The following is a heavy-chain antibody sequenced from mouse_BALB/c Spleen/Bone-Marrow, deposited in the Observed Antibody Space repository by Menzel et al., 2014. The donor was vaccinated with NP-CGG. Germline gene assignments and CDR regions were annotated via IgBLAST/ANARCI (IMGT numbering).Heavy chain of an antibody. D-gene: IGHD1-1*01. V-gene: IGHV4-1*02. Sequence: LQQSGGGLVQPGGSLKLSCAASGFDFSRHWMSWVRQAPGKGLEWIGEINPDSSTINYTPSLKDKFIISRDNAKNTLYLRLNKVRSEDTALYYCARPDYYGYLNYWGQGTTLTVSS. CDR3: ARPDYYGYLNY. J-gene: IGHJ2*01. CDR2: INPDSSTI. CDR1: GFDFSRHW.